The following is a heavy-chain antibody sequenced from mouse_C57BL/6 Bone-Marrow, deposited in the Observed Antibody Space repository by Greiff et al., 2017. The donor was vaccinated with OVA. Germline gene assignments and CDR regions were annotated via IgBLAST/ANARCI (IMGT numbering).Heavy chain of an antibody. CDR1: GYAFTNYL. CDR3: ARFPITTVVDWYFDV. V-gene: IGHV1-54*01. J-gene: IGHJ1*03. Sequence: VQLQQSGAELVRPGPSVKVSCKASGYAFTNYLIEWVKQRPGQGLEWIGVINPGSGGTNYNEKFKGKATLTADKSSSTAYMQLSSLTSEDSAVYFCARFPITTVVDWYFDVWGTGTTVTVSS. CDR2: INPGSGGT. D-gene: IGHD1-1*01.